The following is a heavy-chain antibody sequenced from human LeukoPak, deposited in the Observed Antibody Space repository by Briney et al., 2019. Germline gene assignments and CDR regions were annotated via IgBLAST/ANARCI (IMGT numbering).Heavy chain of an antibody. V-gene: IGHV3-30*18. D-gene: IGHD3-22*01. CDR1: GFMFSSYG. J-gene: IGHJ4*02. Sequence: GSLRLSCAASGFMFSSYGMNWVRQAPGKGLEWVAVISYDGSNKYYADSVKGRFTISRDDSKNTVYLQMNSLRAEDTAVYYCAKDSSGYYRDIDYWGQGTLVTVSS. CDR2: ISYDGSNK. CDR3: AKDSSGYYRDIDY.